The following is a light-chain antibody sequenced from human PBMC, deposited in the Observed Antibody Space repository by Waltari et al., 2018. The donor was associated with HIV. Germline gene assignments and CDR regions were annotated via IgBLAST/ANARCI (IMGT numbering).Light chain of an antibody. J-gene: IGKJ5*01. V-gene: IGKV1-39*01. CDR3: QQTYKTPHT. CDR1: QNIDSS. Sequence: DIQMTQSPSSLSASGGVRVDITCRASQNIDSSLNWYQQTPGQAPKLLIFGASNLQSGVPSRFTGSRSGTDFTLTVSSLQPEDFTTYYCQQTYKTPHTFGQGTRLEIK. CDR2: GAS.